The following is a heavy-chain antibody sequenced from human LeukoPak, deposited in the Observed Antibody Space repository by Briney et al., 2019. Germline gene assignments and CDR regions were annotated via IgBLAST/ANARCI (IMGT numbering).Heavy chain of an antibody. CDR2: ISDTVRDT. J-gene: IGHJ4*02. Sequence: GESLRLSCAASGSTFSAYGMSWVRQAPGKGLEWVSHISDTVRDTWYANSVKGRFIISRDNSRDTVYLQMSSLRPEDTALYFCAKDNYGGIFASWGQGTLVTVSS. V-gene: IGHV3-23*01. D-gene: IGHD4-17*01. CDR1: GSTFSAYG. CDR3: AKDNYGGIFAS.